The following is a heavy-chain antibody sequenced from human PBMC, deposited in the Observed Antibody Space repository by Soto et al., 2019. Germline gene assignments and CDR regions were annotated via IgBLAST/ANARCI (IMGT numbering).Heavy chain of an antibody. CDR2: MNPNSGNT. CDR1: GYTFTSYD. Sequence: ASVKVSCKASGYTFTSYDINWVRQATGQGLEWMGWMNPNSGNTGYAQKFQGRVTMTRNTSISTAYMELSSLRSEDTAVYYCARGQLLWFGGFDAFDIWGQGTMVTVSS. J-gene: IGHJ3*02. CDR3: ARGQLLWFGGFDAFDI. D-gene: IGHD3-10*01. V-gene: IGHV1-8*01.